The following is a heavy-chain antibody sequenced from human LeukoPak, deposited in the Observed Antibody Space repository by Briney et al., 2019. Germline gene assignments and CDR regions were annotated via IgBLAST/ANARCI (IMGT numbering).Heavy chain of an antibody. Sequence: GGSLRLSCAVSGFTFSSYQMNWVRQAPGKGLEWVSYISSSGSTIYYADSVKGRFTISRDNAKNSLYLQMNSLRAEDTAVYYCASQSQVVAYPDYWGQGTLVTVSS. D-gene: IGHD2-8*02. CDR3: ASQSQVVAYPDY. CDR2: ISSSGSTI. J-gene: IGHJ4*02. CDR1: GFTFSSYQ. V-gene: IGHV3-48*03.